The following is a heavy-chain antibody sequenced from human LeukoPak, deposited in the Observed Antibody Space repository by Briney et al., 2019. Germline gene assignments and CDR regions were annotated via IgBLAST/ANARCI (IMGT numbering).Heavy chain of an antibody. CDR3: ASTVVVAATRSFDP. CDR2: IYYSGST. CDR1: GGSFSGYY. V-gene: IGHV4-59*01. D-gene: IGHD2-15*01. J-gene: IGHJ5*02. Sequence: PSETLSLTCAVYGGSFSGYYWSWIRQPPGKGLEWIGYIYYSGSTNYNPSLKSRVTISVDTSKNQFSLKLSSVTAADTAVYYCASTVVVAATRSFDPWGQGTLVTVSS.